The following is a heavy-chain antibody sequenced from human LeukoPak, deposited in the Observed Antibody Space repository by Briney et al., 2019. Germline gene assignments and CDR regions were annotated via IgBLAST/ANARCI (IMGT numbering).Heavy chain of an antibody. CDR2: IRYDGSNK. CDR1: GFTFSSYG. D-gene: IGHD2-2*01. V-gene: IGHV3-30*02. Sequence: GGSLRLSCAASGFTFSSYGMHWVRQAPGKGLEWVAFIRYDGSNKYYADSVKGRFTISRDNSKNTLYLQMNSLRAEDTAVYYCAKDYCSSTSCRIDYWGQETLVTVSS. CDR3: AKDYCSSTSCRIDY. J-gene: IGHJ4*02.